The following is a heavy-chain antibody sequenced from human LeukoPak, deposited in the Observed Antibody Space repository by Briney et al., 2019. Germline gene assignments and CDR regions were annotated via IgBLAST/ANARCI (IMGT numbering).Heavy chain of an antibody. D-gene: IGHD2-2*01. CDR2: IYYSGST. Sequence: SETLSLTCTVSGGSISSYYWSWIRQPPGKGLEWIGYIYYSGSTNYNPSLKSRVTISVDTSKNQFSLKLSSVTAADTAVYYCARVRIGYCSSTGCPGPYYFDYWGQGTLVTVSS. CDR1: GGSISSYY. J-gene: IGHJ4*02. V-gene: IGHV4-59*01. CDR3: ARVRIGYCSSTGCPGPYYFDY.